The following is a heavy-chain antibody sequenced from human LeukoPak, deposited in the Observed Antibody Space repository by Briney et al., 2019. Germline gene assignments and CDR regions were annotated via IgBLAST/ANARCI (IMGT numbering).Heavy chain of an antibody. CDR2: ISAYNGNT. CDR1: GYTFISYG. D-gene: IGHD3-3*01. CDR3: ARARNYDFWSGYYLDAFDI. V-gene: IGHV1-18*01. Sequence: ASVKVSCKASGYTFISYGISWVRQAPGQGLEWMGWISAYNGNTNYAQKLQGRVTMTTDTSTSTAYMELRSLRSDDTAVYYCARARNYDFWSGYYLDAFDIWGQGTMVTVSS. J-gene: IGHJ3*02.